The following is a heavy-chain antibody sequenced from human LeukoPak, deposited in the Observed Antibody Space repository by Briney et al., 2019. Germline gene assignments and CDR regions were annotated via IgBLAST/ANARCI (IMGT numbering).Heavy chain of an antibody. V-gene: IGHV3-48*04. CDR1: GFTFSSYS. Sequence: PGGSLRLSCAASGFTFSSYSLNWVRQAPGKGLEWVSYISSSSSTIYYADSVKGRFTISRDNAKNSLYLQMNSLRAEDTAVYYCARAFGELPTYSFDLWGRGTLVTVPS. J-gene: IGHJ2*01. CDR2: ISSSSSTI. D-gene: IGHD1-26*01. CDR3: ARAFGELPTYSFDL.